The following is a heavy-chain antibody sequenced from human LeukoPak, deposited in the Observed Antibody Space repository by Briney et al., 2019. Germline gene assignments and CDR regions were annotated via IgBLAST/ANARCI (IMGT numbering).Heavy chain of an antibody. D-gene: IGHD6-13*01. CDR1: GASIDSYY. CDR2: THNNGDS. J-gene: IGHJ3*02. CDR3: ARQPGGTAAFDI. Sequence: SETLSLTCTVSGASIDSYYWSWIWQPPGKRLEWIGYTHNNGDSNYNPSLKSRLTISVDTSKNEVSLVLTSVTAADTALYYCARQPGGTAAFDIWAQGTMVTVSA. V-gene: IGHV4-59*08.